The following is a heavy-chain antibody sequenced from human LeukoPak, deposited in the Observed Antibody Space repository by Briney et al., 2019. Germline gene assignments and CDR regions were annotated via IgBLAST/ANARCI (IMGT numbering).Heavy chain of an antibody. CDR1: GFTFSSYS. J-gene: IGHJ5*02. V-gene: IGHV3-21*01. D-gene: IGHD3-10*02. CDR3: GRDAVRGNWFDP. CDR2: ISSSSSYI. Sequence: PGGSLRLSCAASGFTFSSYSMNWVRQAPGKGLEWVSSISSSSSYIYYADSVKGRFTISRDNAKNSLYLQMNSLRAEDTAVYYCGRDAVRGNWFDPWGQGTLVTVSS.